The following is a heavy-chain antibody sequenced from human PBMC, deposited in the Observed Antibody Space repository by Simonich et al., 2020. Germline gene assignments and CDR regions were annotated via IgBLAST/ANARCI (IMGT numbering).Heavy chain of an antibody. CDR1: GYTFTGYY. Sequence: QVQLVQSGAEVKKPGASVKVSCKASGYTFTGYYMHWERQAPGQGLEWMGWINPNSGGTNYAQNFQGRVNMTRDTSISTAYMELSRLRSDDTAVYYCARGALTGDYYYMDVWGKGTTVTVSS. CDR2: INPNSGGT. J-gene: IGHJ6*03. D-gene: IGHD7-27*01. CDR3: ARGALTGDYYYMDV. V-gene: IGHV1-2*02.